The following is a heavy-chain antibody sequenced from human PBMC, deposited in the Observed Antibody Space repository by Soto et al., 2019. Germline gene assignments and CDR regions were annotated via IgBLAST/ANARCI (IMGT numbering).Heavy chain of an antibody. Sequence: QITLNESGPTVVSPTETLTLTCRFSGFSLTTSGVGVGWIRQSPGKAPEWLVLIYWDDDRRYSASLKSRLTITKDTSKNQVVLTVSDLDPTDTATYYCAYRVLRTVFGLVTTTAIYFDFWGQGTPVAVSS. J-gene: IGHJ4*02. V-gene: IGHV2-5*02. CDR3: AYRVLRTVFGLVTTTAIYFDF. CDR1: GFSLTTSGVG. CDR2: IYWDDDR. D-gene: IGHD3-3*01.